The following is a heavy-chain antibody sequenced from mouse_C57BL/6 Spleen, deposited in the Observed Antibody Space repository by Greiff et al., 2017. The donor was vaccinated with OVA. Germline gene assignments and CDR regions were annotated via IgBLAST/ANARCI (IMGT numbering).Heavy chain of an antibody. CDR2: IYPGDGDT. Sequence: QVQLQQSGPELVKPGASVKISCKASGYAFSSSWMNWVKQRPGKGLEWIGRIYPGDGDTNYNGKFKGKATLTADKSSSTAYMQLSSLTSEDSAVYFCARNPFITTVYYFDYWGQGTTLTVSS. J-gene: IGHJ2*01. CDR3: ARNPFITTVYYFDY. V-gene: IGHV1-82*01. D-gene: IGHD1-1*01. CDR1: GYAFSSSW.